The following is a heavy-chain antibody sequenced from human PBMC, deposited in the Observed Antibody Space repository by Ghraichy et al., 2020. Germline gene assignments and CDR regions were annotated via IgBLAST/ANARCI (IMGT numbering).Heavy chain of an antibody. V-gene: IGHV3-21*01. J-gene: IGHJ4*02. CDR3: ARADDFWSGYYPYYFDY. D-gene: IGHD3-3*01. Sequence: GGSLRLSCAASGFTFSSYSMNWVRQAPGKGLEWVSSISSSSSYIYYADSVKGRFTISRDNAKNSLYLQMNSLRAEDTAVYYCARADDFWSGYYPYYFDYWGQGTLVTVSS. CDR1: GFTFSSYS. CDR2: ISSSSSYI.